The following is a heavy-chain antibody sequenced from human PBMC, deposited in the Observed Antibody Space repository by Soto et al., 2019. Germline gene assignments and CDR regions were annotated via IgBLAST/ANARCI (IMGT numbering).Heavy chain of an antibody. CDR1: GYTFTTYG. V-gene: IGHV1-8*02. CDR3: ARAPRNWGFDF. J-gene: IGHJ4*02. CDR2: MNPNSGDT. Sequence: ASVKVSCKASGYTFTTYGVYWLRQAPGQGPEWMGWMNPNSGDTGYAQKFQDRVTMTRNTAISTAYMELSSLTFEDTAIYSCARAPRNWGFDFWGLGTLVTVSS. D-gene: IGHD7-27*01.